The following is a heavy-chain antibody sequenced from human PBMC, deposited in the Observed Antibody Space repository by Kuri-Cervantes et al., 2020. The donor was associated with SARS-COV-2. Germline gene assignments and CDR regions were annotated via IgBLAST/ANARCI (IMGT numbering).Heavy chain of an antibody. D-gene: IGHD3-22*01. CDR1: GFPFSRYA. V-gene: IGHV3-23*01. CDR2: ISGSGGST. CDR3: ARGRNNYYDSSGAELDF. J-gene: IGHJ4*02. Sequence: EPLSLTCAASGFPFSRYAMSWVRQAPGKGLEWVSAISGSGGSTYYAGSVKGRFTISRDNGRNSLFLQMHSLRAEDTADYYCARGRNNYYDSSGAELDFWGQGSLVTVSS.